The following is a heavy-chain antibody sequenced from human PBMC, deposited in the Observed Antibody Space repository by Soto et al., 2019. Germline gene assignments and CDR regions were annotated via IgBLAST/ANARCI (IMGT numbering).Heavy chain of an antibody. D-gene: IGHD3-22*01. CDR2: IYYSGST. CDR3: AGLDYYDSSGYYPP. V-gene: IGHV4-59*01. Sequence: SETLSLTCTVSGGTISSYYWSWIRQPPGKGLEWIGYIYYSGSTNYNPSLKSRVTISVDTSKNQFSLKLSSVTAADTAVYYCAGLDYYDSSGYYPPWGQGTLVTVSS. J-gene: IGHJ5*02. CDR1: GGTISSYY.